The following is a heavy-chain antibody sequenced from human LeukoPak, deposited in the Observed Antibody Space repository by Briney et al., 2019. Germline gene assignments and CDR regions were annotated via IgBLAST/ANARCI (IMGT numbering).Heavy chain of an antibody. CDR3: AKGPEAYVWGSYRDY. CDR1: GFIFSSYD. D-gene: IGHD3-16*02. Sequence: GGSLRLSCAASGFIFSSYDMNWVRQAPGKGLEWVSAISGSGGSTYYADSVKGRFTISRDSSKNTLYLQMNSLRAEDTAVYYCAKGPEAYVWGSYRDYWGQGTLVTVSS. J-gene: IGHJ4*02. CDR2: ISGSGGST. V-gene: IGHV3-23*01.